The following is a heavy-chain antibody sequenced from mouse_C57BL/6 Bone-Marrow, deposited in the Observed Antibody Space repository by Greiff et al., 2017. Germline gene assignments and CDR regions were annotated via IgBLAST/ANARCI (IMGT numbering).Heavy chain of an antibody. CDR2: INPSTGGT. Sequence: VQLQQSGPELVKPGASVKISCKASGYSFTGYYMNWVKQSPEKSLEWIGEINPSTGGTTYNQKFKAKATLTVDKSSSTAYMQLKSLTSEDSAVYYCARSGYYGAWFAYWGQETLVTVSA. CDR3: ARSGYYGAWFAY. D-gene: IGHD1-1*01. CDR1: GYSFTGYY. V-gene: IGHV1-42*01. J-gene: IGHJ3*01.